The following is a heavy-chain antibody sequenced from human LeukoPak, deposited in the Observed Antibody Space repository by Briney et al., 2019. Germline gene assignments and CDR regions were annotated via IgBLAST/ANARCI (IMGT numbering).Heavy chain of an antibody. J-gene: IGHJ1*01. V-gene: IGHV3-48*01. CDR3: ARGIYFQH. CDR2: INTVSSEI. CDR1: GFTFSSYS. Sequence: PGGSLRLSCAASGFTFSSYSMSWVRQAPGKGLEWVSYINTVSSEIYYGDSVKGRFTISTDNAKNSLYLRTNSLRAEDTDVYSWARGIYFQHWGQGTLVTVSS.